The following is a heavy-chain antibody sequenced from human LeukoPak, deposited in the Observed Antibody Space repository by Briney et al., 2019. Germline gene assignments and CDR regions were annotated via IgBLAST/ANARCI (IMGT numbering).Heavy chain of an antibody. CDR3: ARGDILTGYYIGRYFDY. D-gene: IGHD3-9*01. V-gene: IGHV3-48*01. J-gene: IGHJ4*02. Sequence: GGSLRLSCAASEFTFSSYSMNWVRQAPGKGLEWVSYISSSSSTIYYAHSVKGRFTISRDNAKNSLFLQMNSLRVEDTAVYYCARGDILTGYYIGRYFDYWGQGTLVTVSS. CDR2: ISSSSSTI. CDR1: EFTFSSYS.